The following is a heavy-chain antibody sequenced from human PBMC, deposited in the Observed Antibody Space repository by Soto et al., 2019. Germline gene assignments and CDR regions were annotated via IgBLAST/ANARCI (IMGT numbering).Heavy chain of an antibody. CDR3: AKATATGGGAFDI. CDR1: GFICSSYD. D-gene: IGHD2-8*02. J-gene: IGHJ3*02. Sequence: GGSLRLSCAASGFICSSYDMSWVRQAPGKGLEWVSTILVDGRTFYVDSVKGRFTISRDNSKNTVYLQMNSLTAGDTALYYCAKATATGGGAFDICGQGTMVTVSS. V-gene: IGHV3-23*01. CDR2: ILVDGRT.